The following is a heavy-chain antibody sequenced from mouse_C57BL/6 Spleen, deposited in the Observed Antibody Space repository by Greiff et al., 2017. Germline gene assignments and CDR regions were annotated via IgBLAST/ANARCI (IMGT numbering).Heavy chain of an antibody. CDR3: ARGEYYGNSLAMDY. CDR1: GYAFSSYW. J-gene: IGHJ4*01. D-gene: IGHD2-1*01. V-gene: IGHV1-80*01. Sequence: QVQLQQSGAELVKPGASVKISCKASGYAFSSYWMNWVKQRPGKGLEWIGQIYPGDGDTNYNGKFKGKATLTADKSSSTAYMQLSSLTSEDSAVYFCARGEYYGNSLAMDYWGQGTSVTVSS. CDR2: IYPGDGDT.